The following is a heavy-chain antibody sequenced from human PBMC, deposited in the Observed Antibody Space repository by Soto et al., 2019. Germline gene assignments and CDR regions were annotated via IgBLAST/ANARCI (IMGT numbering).Heavy chain of an antibody. J-gene: IGHJ4*02. CDR3: ANGRTLYSSGWYDY. CDR2: ISGSGGST. Sequence: GGSLRLSCAASGFTFSSYAMSWVRQAPGKGLEWVSAISGSGGSTYYADSVKGRFTISRDNSKNTLYLQMNSLRAEDTAVYYCANGRTLYSSGWYDYWGQGTLVTVSS. D-gene: IGHD6-19*01. V-gene: IGHV3-23*01. CDR1: GFTFSSYA.